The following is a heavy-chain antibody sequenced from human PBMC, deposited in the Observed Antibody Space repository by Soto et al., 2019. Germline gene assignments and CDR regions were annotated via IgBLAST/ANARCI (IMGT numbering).Heavy chain of an antibody. V-gene: IGHV3-48*01. J-gene: IGHJ6*03. CDR3: ARETIPGNYYMDV. CDR1: GFSFSYYV. CDR2: ISTSSSNI. Sequence: EVQLVESGGGLVQPGGSLRLSCAASGFSFSYYVMNWVRQAPGKGLEWVSYISTSSSNIYYADSVKGRFTISRDNAKNSLSLQMNSLRASDTAVYYCARETIPGNYYMDVWGKGTAVTVSS.